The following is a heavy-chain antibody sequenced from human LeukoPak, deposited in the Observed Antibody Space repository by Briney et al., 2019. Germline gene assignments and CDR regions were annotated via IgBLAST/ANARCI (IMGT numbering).Heavy chain of an antibody. Sequence: PSQTLSLTCTVSGGSISSVDYYWRWIRQHPGKGLEWIGYIYYSGSTYYNPSLKSRVTISVDTSKNQFSLKLSSVTAADTSVYYCASLGRMVRGVTSWGQGTLVTVSS. J-gene: IGHJ5*02. CDR1: GGSISSVDYY. V-gene: IGHV4-30-4*01. D-gene: IGHD3-10*01. CDR3: ASLGRMVRGVTS. CDR2: IYYSGST.